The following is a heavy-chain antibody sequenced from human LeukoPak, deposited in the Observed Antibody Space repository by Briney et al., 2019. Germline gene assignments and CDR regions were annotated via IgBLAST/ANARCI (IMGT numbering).Heavy chain of an antibody. CDR1: GYSFTSYW. Sequence: GESLKISCKGSGYSFTSYWIGWVRQMPGKGLEWMGIIYPGDSDTRYSPSFQGQVTISADKSISTAYLQGSSLKASDTAMYYCATLGSWRYSGQGGFGWFDPWGQGTLVTVSS. J-gene: IGHJ5*02. CDR2: IYPGDSDT. V-gene: IGHV5-51*01. D-gene: IGHD1-26*01. CDR3: ATLGSWRYSGQGGFGWFDP.